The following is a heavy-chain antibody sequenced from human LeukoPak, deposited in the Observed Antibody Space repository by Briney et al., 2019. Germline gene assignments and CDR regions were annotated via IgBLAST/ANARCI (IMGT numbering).Heavy chain of an antibody. CDR1: GYTLTELS. CDR3: ATDRGMYQLLYYGMDV. Sequence: GASVKVSCKVSGYTLTELSMHWVRQAPGKGLEWMGGLDPEDGETIYAQKFQGRVTMTEDTSTDTAYMELSSLRSEDTAVYYCATDRGMYQLLYYGMDVWGQGTTVTVSS. V-gene: IGHV1-24*01. J-gene: IGHJ6*02. CDR2: LDPEDGET. D-gene: IGHD2-2*01.